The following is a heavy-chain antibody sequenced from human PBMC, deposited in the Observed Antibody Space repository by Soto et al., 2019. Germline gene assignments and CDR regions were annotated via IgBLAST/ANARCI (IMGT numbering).Heavy chain of an antibody. CDR2: IKSKTDGGTT. CDR3: TTDPGTTGDMDV. J-gene: IGHJ6*02. CDR1: GFTFSNAW. V-gene: IGHV3-15*01. D-gene: IGHD1-1*01. Sequence: LSCAASGFTFSNAWMSWVRQAPGKGLEWVGRIKSKTDGGTTDYAAPVKGRFTISRDDSKNTLYLQMNSLKTEDTAVYYCTTDPGTTGDMDVWGQGTTVTVSS.